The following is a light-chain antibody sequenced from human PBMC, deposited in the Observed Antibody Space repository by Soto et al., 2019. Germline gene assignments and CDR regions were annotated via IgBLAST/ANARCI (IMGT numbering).Light chain of an antibody. CDR1: QSISSW. V-gene: IGKV1-5*01. J-gene: IGKJ4*01. CDR3: QQYNSYSLI. CDR2: DAS. Sequence: DIQMTQSPSTLSASVGDRVTITCRASQSISSWLAWYQQKPGKAPKLLIYDASSLESGVPSRFSGSGSGTEFTLTISSLQADDFATYYCQQYNSYSLIFGGGTKVEIK.